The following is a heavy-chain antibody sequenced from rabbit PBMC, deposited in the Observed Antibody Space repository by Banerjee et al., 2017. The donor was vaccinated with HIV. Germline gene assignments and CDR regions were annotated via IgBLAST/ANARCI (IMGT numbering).Heavy chain of an antibody. J-gene: IGHJ4*01. CDR1: GFTFSSYW. CDR2: INTSSGNT. Sequence: QEQLKETGGGLVQPGGSLTLTCKASGFTFSSYWMCWVRQAPGKRPEWIACINTSSGNTVYASWAKGRFTISKTSSTTVTLQMTSLTAADTATYFCARDLAGVIGWNFNLWGQGTLVTVS. D-gene: IGHD4-1*01. CDR3: ARDLAGVIGWNFNL. V-gene: IGHV1S45*01.